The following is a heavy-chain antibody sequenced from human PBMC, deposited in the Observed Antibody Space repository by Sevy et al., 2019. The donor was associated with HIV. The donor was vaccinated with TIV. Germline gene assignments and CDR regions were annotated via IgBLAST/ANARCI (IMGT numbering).Heavy chain of an antibody. CDR3: VRVLWDVLVVPAATPSPWLDS. CDR1: GFTVNSNY. J-gene: IGHJ5*01. D-gene: IGHD3-16*02. V-gene: IGHV3-7*01. CDR2: IDPRGNER. Sequence: GGSLRLSCAASGFTVNSNYMTWVRQAPGRGLEWVASIDPRGNERDYLYSLKGRFTISRDNAKNSLYLQMHSLKGGDTALYYCVRVLWDVLVVPAATPSPWLDSWGQGTLVTVSS.